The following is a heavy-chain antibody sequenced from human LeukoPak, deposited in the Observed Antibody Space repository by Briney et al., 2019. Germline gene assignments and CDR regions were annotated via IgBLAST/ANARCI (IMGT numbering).Heavy chain of an antibody. J-gene: IGHJ6*03. V-gene: IGHV4-38-2*01. CDR2: TYHSGST. D-gene: IGHD2-2*01. CDR3: ARQYDSYFYYYVDL. CDR1: GFTVSSSY. Sequence: GSLRLSCAASGFTVSSSYMSWVRQAPGKGLEWIGSTYHSGSTYYNPSLKSRVTISVDTSKNQFSLKLSSVTAADTAVYYCARQYDSYFYYYVDLWGTGTTVTVSS.